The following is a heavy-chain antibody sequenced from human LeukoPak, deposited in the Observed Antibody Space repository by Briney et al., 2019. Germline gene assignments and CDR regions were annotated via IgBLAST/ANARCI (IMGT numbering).Heavy chain of an antibody. CDR3: ARSRGSTSWENYYYYYYMDV. V-gene: IGHV4-4*07. CDR1: GGSISSYY. D-gene: IGHD2-2*01. Sequence: PSETLSLTCTVSGGSISSYYWSWIRQPAGTGLEWIGRIYTSGSTNYNPSLKSRVTMSVDTSKNQFPLKLSSVTAADTAVYYCARSRGSTSWENYYYYYYMDVWGKGTTVTVSS. J-gene: IGHJ6*03. CDR2: IYTSGST.